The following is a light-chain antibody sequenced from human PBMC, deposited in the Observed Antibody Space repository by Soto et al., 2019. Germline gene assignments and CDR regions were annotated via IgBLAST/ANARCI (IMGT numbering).Light chain of an antibody. CDR1: SSDVGSYNL. CDR2: EVS. V-gene: IGLV2-23*02. CDR3: CSYAGSSTR. Sequence: QSALTQPASVSGSPGQSITISCTGTSSDVGSYNLVSWYQQHTGKAPKLMIYEVSKRPSGVSNRFSGSKSGNTASLTISGLQAEDEADYYCCSYAGSSTRFGGGTKLTVL. J-gene: IGLJ2*01.